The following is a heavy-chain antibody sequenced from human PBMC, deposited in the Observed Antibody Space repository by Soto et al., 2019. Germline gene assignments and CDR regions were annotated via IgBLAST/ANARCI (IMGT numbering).Heavy chain of an antibody. CDR2: IYHSGST. D-gene: IGHD1-20*01. J-gene: IGHJ4*02. CDR3: ASAQSYNWGYFDY. Sequence: SETLSLTCAVSGGSISSGGYSWSWIRQPPGKGLEWIGYIYHSGSTYYNPSLKSRVTISVDRSKNQFSLKLSSVTAADTAVYYCASAQSYNWGYFDYWGQGTLVTVSS. CDR1: GGSISSGGYS. V-gene: IGHV4-30-2*01.